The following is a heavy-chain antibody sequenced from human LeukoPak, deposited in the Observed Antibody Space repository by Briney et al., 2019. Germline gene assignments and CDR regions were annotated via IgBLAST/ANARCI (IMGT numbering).Heavy chain of an antibody. J-gene: IGHJ6*02. Sequence: GASVKVSCKASGYTFTGYYIHWARQAPGQGLEWMGWINPSSGGTHYAENFQGRVTVTRDTSISTAYMELSSLRSDDTAVYYCARDREQSYVDVWGQGTTVTVSS. CDR2: INPSSGGT. CDR1: GYTFTGYY. D-gene: IGHD1/OR15-1a*01. V-gene: IGHV1-2*02. CDR3: ARDREQSYVDV.